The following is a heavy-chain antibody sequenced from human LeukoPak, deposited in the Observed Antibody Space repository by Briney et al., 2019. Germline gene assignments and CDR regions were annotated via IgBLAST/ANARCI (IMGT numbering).Heavy chain of an antibody. Sequence: GSVKVSCMASGYTFTGYYMHWVRQAPGQGREWMGWSNPNSGGTIYAQKFQGRITMTRDTSINTAYMELSRLKSDDTGMYYCARVSTIITVVANFYSWGQGTLVTVSS. D-gene: IGHD5/OR15-5a*01. V-gene: IGHV1-2*02. CDR1: GYTFTGYY. CDR3: ARVSTIITVVANFYS. CDR2: SNPNSGGT. J-gene: IGHJ4*02.